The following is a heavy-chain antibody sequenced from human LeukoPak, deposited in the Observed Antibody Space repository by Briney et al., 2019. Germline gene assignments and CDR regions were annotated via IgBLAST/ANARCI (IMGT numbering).Heavy chain of an antibody. Sequence: KSSETLSLTCTVSGVSVSSGSYYWSWIRQPPGKGLEWIGYIYYSGSTNYNPSLKSRVTISVDTSKNQFSLKLSSVTAADTAVYYCARARHNWFDPWGQGTLVTVSS. CDR1: GVSVSSGSYY. CDR2: IYYSGST. J-gene: IGHJ5*02. V-gene: IGHV4-61*01. CDR3: ARARHNWFDP.